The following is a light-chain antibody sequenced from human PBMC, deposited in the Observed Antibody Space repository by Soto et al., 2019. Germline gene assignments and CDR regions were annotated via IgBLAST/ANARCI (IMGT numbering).Light chain of an antibody. J-gene: IGLJ2*01. CDR3: QVWDTTNPVI. V-gene: IGLV3-21*02. CDR1: NIEIKS. CDR2: DDG. Sequence: SYELTQPPSVSVAPGQTARITCGGNNIEIKSVHWYQQKPGQAPVLVVYDDGDRTTGIPERFSGSKSGNTATLTTSRVEAGDEADYYCQVWDTTNPVIFCGGTKLTVL.